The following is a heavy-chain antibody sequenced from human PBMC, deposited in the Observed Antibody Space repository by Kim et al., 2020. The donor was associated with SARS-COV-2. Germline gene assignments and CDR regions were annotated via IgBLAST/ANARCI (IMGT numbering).Heavy chain of an antibody. J-gene: IGHJ5*02. CDR3: AKDIVVVVAARNWFDP. V-gene: IGHV3-23*01. CDR1: GFTFSSYA. Sequence: GGSLRLSCAASGFTFSSYAMSWVRQAPGKGLEWVSAISGSGGSTYYADSVKGRFTISRDNSKNTLYLQMNSLRAEDTAVYYCAKDIVVVVAARNWFDPGGQGTLVTVSS. CDR2: ISGSGGST. D-gene: IGHD2-15*01.